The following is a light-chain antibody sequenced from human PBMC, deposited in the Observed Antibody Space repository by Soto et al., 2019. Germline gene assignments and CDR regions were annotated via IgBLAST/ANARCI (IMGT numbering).Light chain of an antibody. V-gene: IGKV1-5*03. CDR1: ESISNW. CDR2: KAS. J-gene: IGKJ1*01. Sequence: DIQMTQSPSTLSASVGDRVIITCRASESISNWLAWYQQKPGKAPNLLIYKASSLKSGVPLRFSGSGSGTEFTLTVSSLQPEDFATYYCQQSYSSPPTFGQGTKVDI. CDR3: QQSYSSPPT.